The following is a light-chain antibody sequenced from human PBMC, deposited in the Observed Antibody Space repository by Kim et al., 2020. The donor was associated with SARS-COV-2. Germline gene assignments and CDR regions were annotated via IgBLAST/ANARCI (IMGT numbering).Light chain of an antibody. CDR1: SSNIGSNT. V-gene: IGLV1-44*01. Sequence: ELTQPPSASGTPGQRVTISCSGSSSNIGSNTVNWYQQLPGTAPKLLIYSNNQRPSGVPDRFSGPKSGTSASLAISGLQSEDEADYYCAAWDDSLNGLFGGGTQLTVL. CDR3: AAWDDSLNGL. J-gene: IGLJ2*01. CDR2: SNN.